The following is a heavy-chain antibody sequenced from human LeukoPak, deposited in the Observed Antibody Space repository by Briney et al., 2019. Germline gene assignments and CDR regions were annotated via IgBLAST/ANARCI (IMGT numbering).Heavy chain of an antibody. J-gene: IGHJ5*02. V-gene: IGHV4-34*01. CDR3: ASGGYCSSTSCYTGDNWFDP. D-gene: IGHD2-2*02. CDR1: GGSFSGYY. CDR2: INHSGST. Sequence: SETLSLTCAVYGGSFSGYYWSWIRQPPGKGLEWIGEINHSGSTNYNPSLKSRVTISVDKSKNQFSLKLSSVTAADTAVYYCASGGYCSSTSCYTGDNWFDPWGQGTLVTVSS.